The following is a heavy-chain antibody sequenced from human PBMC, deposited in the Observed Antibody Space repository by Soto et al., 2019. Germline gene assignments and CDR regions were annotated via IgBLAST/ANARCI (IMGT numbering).Heavy chain of an antibody. J-gene: IGHJ1*01. CDR2: ISSSSSYT. CDR1: GFTFSDYY. Sequence: GGSLRLSCAASGFTFSDYYMSWIRQAPGKGLEWVSYISSSSSYTNYADSVKGRFTISRDNAKNSLYLQMNSLRAEDTAVYYCARDGEGVFASRAEYFQHWGQGTLVTVSS. D-gene: IGHD3-10*01. CDR3: ARDGEGVFASRAEYFQH. V-gene: IGHV3-11*06.